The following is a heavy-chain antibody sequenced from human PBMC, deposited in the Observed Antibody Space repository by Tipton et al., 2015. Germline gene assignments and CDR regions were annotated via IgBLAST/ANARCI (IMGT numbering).Heavy chain of an antibody. CDR3: VKDLAVPGDY. CDR2: ISRSGTNT. D-gene: IGHD3-3*02. CDR1: GFTFTNYA. J-gene: IGHJ4*02. V-gene: IGHV3-23*01. Sequence: SLRLSYAASGFTFTNYAMAWVRQAQGQGLEWVSTISRSGTNTHYADSVKGRFTISRDDSKNTLYLQMSSLRAEDTAVYYCVKDLAVPGDYWGQGTLVTVSS.